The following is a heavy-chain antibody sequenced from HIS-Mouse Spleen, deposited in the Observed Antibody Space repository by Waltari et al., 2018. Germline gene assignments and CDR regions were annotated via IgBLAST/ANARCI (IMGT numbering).Heavy chain of an antibody. D-gene: IGHD6-13*01. V-gene: IGHV4-39*07. CDR3: AREIPYSSSWYDWYFDL. CDR1: GGSISSSSSY. Sequence: QLQLQESGPGLVKPSETLSLTCTVSGGSISSSSSYWARLRQPPGKGLEWIGSIYYSGSTYYNPSLKSRVTISVDTSKNQFSLKLSSVTAADTAVYYCAREIPYSSSWYDWYFDLWGRGTLVTVSS. CDR2: IYYSGST. J-gene: IGHJ2*01.